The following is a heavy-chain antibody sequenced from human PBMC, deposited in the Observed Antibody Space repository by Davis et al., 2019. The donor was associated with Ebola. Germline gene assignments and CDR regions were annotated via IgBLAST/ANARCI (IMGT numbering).Heavy chain of an antibody. CDR2: IKGDGSEN. V-gene: IGHV3-7*03. Sequence: GESLKISCVASGVTFYNHWMTWVRQAPGKGLEWVASIKGDGSENRYVDSVKGRFTISRDNAKNSLYLQMNSLRAEDTAVYYCARRTSTNWGQGTLVTVSS. J-gene: IGHJ4*02. CDR3: ARRTSTN. CDR1: GVTFYNHW.